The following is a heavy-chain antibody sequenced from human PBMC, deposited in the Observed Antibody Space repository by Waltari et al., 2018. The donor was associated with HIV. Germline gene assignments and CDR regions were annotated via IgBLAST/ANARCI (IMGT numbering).Heavy chain of an antibody. V-gene: IGHV4-31*03. D-gene: IGHD5-12*01. Sequence: QVQLQESGPGLVKPSQTLSLTCTVSGDSSTSGNFYWTWIRQHPEKGLEWIGHIYYRGSTYSNPSLKTRIDISLDTSMNHFSLNLTSVTAADTAVYYCARGFVGRYSGHDYVWDYWGQGILVTVSS. CDR2: IYYRGST. CDR1: GDSSTSGNFY. CDR3: ARGFVGRYSGHDYVWDY. J-gene: IGHJ4*02.